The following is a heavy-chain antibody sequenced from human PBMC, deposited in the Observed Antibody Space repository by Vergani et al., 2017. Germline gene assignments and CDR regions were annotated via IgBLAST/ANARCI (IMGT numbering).Heavy chain of an antibody. D-gene: IGHD3-10*01. V-gene: IGHV1-69*02. J-gene: IGHJ4*02. CDR2: IIPILGIA. Sequence: QVQLVQSGAEVKKPGSSVKVSCKASGGTFSSYTISWVRQAPGQGLEWMGRIIPILGIANYAQKFQGRVTITADKSTSTAYMELSSLRSEDTAVYYCARPLWFGELEPFDYWGQGTLVTVSS. CDR1: GGTFSSYT. CDR3: ARPLWFGELEPFDY.